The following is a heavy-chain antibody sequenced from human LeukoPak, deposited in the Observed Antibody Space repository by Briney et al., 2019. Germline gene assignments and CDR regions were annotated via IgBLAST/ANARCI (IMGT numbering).Heavy chain of an antibody. CDR3: ARETTVVTAHAFDI. CDR1: GFTFSSYA. D-gene: IGHD4-23*01. CDR2: ISYDGSNK. Sequence: PGGSLRLSCAASGFTFSSYAMHWVRQAPGKGLEWVAVISYDGSNKYYADSVKGRFTISRDNSKNTLYLQMNSLRAEDTAVYYCARETTVVTAHAFDIWGQGTMVTVSS. J-gene: IGHJ3*02. V-gene: IGHV3-30-3*01.